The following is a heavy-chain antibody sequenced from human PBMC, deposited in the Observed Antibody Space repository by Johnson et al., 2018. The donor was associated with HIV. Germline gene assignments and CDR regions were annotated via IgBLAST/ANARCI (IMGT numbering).Heavy chain of an antibody. CDR3: AKSIAAAGTNAFDI. Sequence: QVQLVESGGGVVQPGRSLRLSCAASGFTFSTYVMYWVRQAPGKGLEWVALISHDGSNDYCADSVKGRFTISRDNSKNTLYLQMNSLRAEDTAVYYCAKSIAAAGTNAFDIWGQGTMVTVSS. CDR1: GFTFSTYV. D-gene: IGHD6-13*01. CDR2: ISHDGSND. J-gene: IGHJ3*02. V-gene: IGHV3-30*18.